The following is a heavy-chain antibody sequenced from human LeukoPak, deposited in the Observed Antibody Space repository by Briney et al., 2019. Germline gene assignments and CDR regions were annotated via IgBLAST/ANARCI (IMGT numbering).Heavy chain of an antibody. J-gene: IGHJ6*03. CDR3: ARVISGWYLYYYYYMDV. CDR2: MNPNSGNT. Sequence: ASVKVSCKASGYTFTIYDINWVRQATGQGLEWMGWMNPNSGNTGYAQKFQGRVTMTRNTSISTAYMELSSLRSEDTAVYYCARVISGWYLYYYYYMDVWGKGTTVTVSS. CDR1: GYTFTIYD. D-gene: IGHD6-19*01. V-gene: IGHV1-8*01.